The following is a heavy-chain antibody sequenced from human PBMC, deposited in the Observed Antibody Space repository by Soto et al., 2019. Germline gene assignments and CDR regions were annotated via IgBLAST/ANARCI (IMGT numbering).Heavy chain of an antibody. Sequence: ASVKVSCKASGYTFTSYAMHWVRQAPGQRLEWMGWINASNGNTKYAQKFEDRVTMTTATSTNTVFLELRSLKSDDTAIYYCARDRLRGYDSSGFYSWGQGTMVTV. D-gene: IGHD3-22*01. V-gene: IGHV1-3*01. J-gene: IGHJ4*02. CDR2: INASNGNT. CDR1: GYTFTSYA. CDR3: ARDRLRGYDSSGFYS.